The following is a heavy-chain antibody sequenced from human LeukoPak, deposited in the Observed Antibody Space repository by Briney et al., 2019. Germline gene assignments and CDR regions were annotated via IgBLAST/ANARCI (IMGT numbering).Heavy chain of an antibody. Sequence: GASVKVSCKASGYTFTSYAMNWVRQAPGQGLEWMGWINTNTGNPTYAQGFTGRFVFSLDTSVSTAYLQISGLKAEDTAVYYCARGSAYYYDSSGDDYWGQGTLVTVSS. CDR2: INTNTGNP. D-gene: IGHD3-22*01. CDR3: ARGSAYYYDSSGDDY. V-gene: IGHV7-4-1*02. J-gene: IGHJ4*02. CDR1: GYTFTSYA.